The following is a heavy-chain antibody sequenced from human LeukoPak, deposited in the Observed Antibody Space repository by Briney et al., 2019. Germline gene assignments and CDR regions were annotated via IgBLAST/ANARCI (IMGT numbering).Heavy chain of an antibody. CDR3: ASTYYYDSSGHQGFDY. CDR2: IIPIFGTA. CDR1: GGTFSSYA. D-gene: IGHD3-22*01. Sequence: ASVTVSCKASGGTFSSYAISWVRQAPGQGLEWMGGIIPIFGTANYAQKFQGRVTITTDGSTSTAYMELSSLRSEDTAVYYCASTYYYDSSGHQGFDYWGQGTLVTVSS. J-gene: IGHJ4*02. V-gene: IGHV1-69*05.